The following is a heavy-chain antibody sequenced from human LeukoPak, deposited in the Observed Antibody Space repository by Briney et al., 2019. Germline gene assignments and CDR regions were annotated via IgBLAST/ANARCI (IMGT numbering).Heavy chain of an antibody. D-gene: IGHD2-2*02. J-gene: IGHJ4*02. CDR2: INPSGGST. V-gene: IGHV1-46*01. CDR1: GYTFTSYY. CDR3: ARDLQPSVASIWGYFDY. Sequence: GASVKVSCKASGYTFTSYYMHWVRQAPGQGLEWMGIINPSGGSTSYAQKFQGRVTMTRDTSTSTVYMELSSLRSEDTAVYYCARDLQPSVASIWGYFDYWGQGTLVTVSS.